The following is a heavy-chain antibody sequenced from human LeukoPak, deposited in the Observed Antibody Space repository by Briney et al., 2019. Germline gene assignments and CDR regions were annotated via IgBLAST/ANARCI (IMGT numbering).Heavy chain of an antibody. CDR3: AREGVTLVRGVVLDYYGMGV. V-gene: IGHV6-1*01. CDR1: GDSVSSSSAT. D-gene: IGHD3-10*01. Sequence: SQTLSLTCAISGDSVSSSSATWNWIRQSPSRGLEWLGRTYYKSKWYNDYAVSEKSRITINPDTSSNQFSLQLNSVTPEDTAVYYCAREGVTLVRGVVLDYYGMGVWGQGTTVTVSS. J-gene: IGHJ6*02. CDR2: TYYKSKWYN.